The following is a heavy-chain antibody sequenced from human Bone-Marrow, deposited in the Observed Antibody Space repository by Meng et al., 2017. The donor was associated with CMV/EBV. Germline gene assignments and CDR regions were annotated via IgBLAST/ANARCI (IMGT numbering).Heavy chain of an antibody. V-gene: IGHV1-69*06. CDR2: IIPIFGTA. CDR3: ARAKKYDFWSGYYMMGFWFDP. CDR1: SSYA. D-gene: IGHD3-3*01. J-gene: IGHJ5*02. Sequence: SSYAISWVRQAPGKGLEWRGGIIPIFGTANYAQKFQGRVTITADKSTSTAYRELSSLRSEDTAVYYCARAKKYDFWSGYYMMGFWFDPWGQGTLVTVSS.